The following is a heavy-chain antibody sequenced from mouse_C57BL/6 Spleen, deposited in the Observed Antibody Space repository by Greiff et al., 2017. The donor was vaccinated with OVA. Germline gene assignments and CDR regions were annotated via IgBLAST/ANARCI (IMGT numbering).Heavy chain of an antibody. J-gene: IGHJ2*01. CDR2: ISDGGSYT. D-gene: IGHD2-1*01. CDR3: ARDGNYRFDY. V-gene: IGHV5-4*01. Sequence: EVQVVESGGGLVKPGGSLKLSCAASGFTFSSYAMSWVRQTPEKRLEWVATISDGGSYTYYPDNVKGRFTISRDNAKNNLYLQMSHLKSEDTAMYYCARDGNYRFDYWGQGTTLTVSS. CDR1: GFTFSSYA.